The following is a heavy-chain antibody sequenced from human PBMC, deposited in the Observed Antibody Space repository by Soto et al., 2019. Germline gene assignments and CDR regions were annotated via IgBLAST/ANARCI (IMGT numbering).Heavy chain of an antibody. CDR3: VSDPQRNDY. Sequence: QVQLVQSGAEVKKPGASVKVSCKASGYDFSSYGISWVRQAPGQGLEWMGGISDSNGNRDYAQQFQGRVTMTSDTSRTTAYMELRSLRSDDTAVYYCVSDPQRNDYWGQGTLVNVSS. V-gene: IGHV1-18*04. D-gene: IGHD2-2*01. CDR2: ISDSNGNR. J-gene: IGHJ4*02. CDR1: GYDFSSYG.